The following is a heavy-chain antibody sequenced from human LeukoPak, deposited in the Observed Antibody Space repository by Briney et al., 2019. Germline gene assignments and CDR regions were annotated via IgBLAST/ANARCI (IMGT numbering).Heavy chain of an antibody. Sequence: PGGSPRLSCAASGFTVNSKYLSWVRQAPGTGLEWVSVVYSGGQTYYADSVKGRFTISRDISKNTLYLQMNSLRADDTAVYYCARWSYSSGWFIDYWGQGILVTVSS. CDR1: GFTVNSKY. CDR3: ARWSYSSGWFIDY. J-gene: IGHJ4*02. D-gene: IGHD6-19*01. CDR2: VYSGGQT. V-gene: IGHV3-53*01.